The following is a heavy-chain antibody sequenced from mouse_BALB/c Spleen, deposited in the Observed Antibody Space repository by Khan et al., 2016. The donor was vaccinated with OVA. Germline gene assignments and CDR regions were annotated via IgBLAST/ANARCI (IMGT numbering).Heavy chain of an antibody. V-gene: IGHV1-7*01. CDR1: GYTFINYW. Sequence: QVQLKESGAELAKPGASVKMSCKASGYTFINYWILWVKQRPGQGLEWIGHINPSTSYTEYNQNFKDKATLTADKSSSTAYMQLSSLTSADSAVYYCDRGSLRCDIDYWGQGTTLTVSS. J-gene: IGHJ2*01. CDR3: DRGSLRCDIDY. D-gene: IGHD1-1*01. CDR2: INPSTSYT.